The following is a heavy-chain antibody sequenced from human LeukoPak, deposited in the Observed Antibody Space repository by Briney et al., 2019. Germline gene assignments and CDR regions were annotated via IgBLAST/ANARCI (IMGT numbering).Heavy chain of an antibody. D-gene: IGHD3-22*01. CDR3: ARLSPLTYYYDSSGPRGAFDI. CDR1: GGSISSGGYS. Sequence: SETLSLTCTVSGGSISSGGYSWSWIWQPPGKGLEWIGYIYHSGSTYYNPSLKSRVTISVDRSKNQFSLKLSSVTAADTAVYYCARLSPLTYYYDSSGPRGAFDIWGQGTMVTVSS. J-gene: IGHJ3*02. CDR2: IYHSGST. V-gene: IGHV4-30-2*01.